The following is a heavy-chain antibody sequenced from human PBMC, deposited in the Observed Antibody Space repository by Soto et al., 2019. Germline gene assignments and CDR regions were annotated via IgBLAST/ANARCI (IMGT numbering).Heavy chain of an antibody. V-gene: IGHV3-30*18. D-gene: IGHD6-19*01. CDR3: VKDGSGGWPYYYGMDV. CDR1: GFTFSSYG. Sequence: QVQLVESGGGVVQPGRSLRLSCAASGFTFSSYGMHWVRQAPGKGLEWVAVISYDGSNKYYADSLKGRFTVSRDNSKNTLYLQMSSLRAEDTAVYYCVKDGSGGWPYYYGMDVWGQGTTVTVSS. J-gene: IGHJ6*02. CDR2: ISYDGSNK.